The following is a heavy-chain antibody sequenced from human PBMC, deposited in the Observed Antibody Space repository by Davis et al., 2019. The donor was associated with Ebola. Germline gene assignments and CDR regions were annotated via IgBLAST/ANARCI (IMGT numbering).Heavy chain of an antibody. CDR2: IWYDGSRK. D-gene: IGHD2-15*01. Sequence: GGSLRLSCAAPGFNFRSYGMHWVRQAPDKGLEWVAVIWYDGSRKYYGDSVKGRFTISRDNSNNLLYLQMNSLRAEDTAVYCCAIPDCSGANCYSVYIKNWGQGTLVTVSS. CDR3: AIPDCSGANCYSVYIKN. V-gene: IGHV3-33*01. CDR1: GFNFRSYG. J-gene: IGHJ4*02.